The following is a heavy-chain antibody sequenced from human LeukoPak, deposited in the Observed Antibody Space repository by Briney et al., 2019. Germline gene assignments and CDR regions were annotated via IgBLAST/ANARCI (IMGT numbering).Heavy chain of an antibody. J-gene: IGHJ6*03. CDR1: GYSISSGYY. V-gene: IGHV4-38-2*02. CDR2: IYHSGST. Sequence: SETLSLTCTVSGYSISSGYYWGWIRQPPGKGLEWIGSIYHSGSTYYNPSLKSRVTISVDTSKNQFSLKLSSVTAADTAVYYCARLYGSGSYYNAFYYYYYYMDVWGKGTTVTVSS. D-gene: IGHD3-10*01. CDR3: ARLYGSGSYYNAFYYYYYYMDV.